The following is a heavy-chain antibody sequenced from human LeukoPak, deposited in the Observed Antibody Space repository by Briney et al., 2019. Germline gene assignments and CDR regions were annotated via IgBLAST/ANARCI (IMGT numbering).Heavy chain of an antibody. CDR2: IGPTGSDR. CDR1: GLTFSTSG. Sequence: KPGGSLRLSCTASGLTFSTSGFNWVRQAPGKGLEWVASIGPTGSDRYHADSIKGRFTISRDNANNFLFLQMNSLRAEDTAVYYCATETNGRHYDYWGQGTLLTVSS. V-gene: IGHV3-21*06. J-gene: IGHJ4*02. D-gene: IGHD1-14*01. CDR3: ATETNGRHYDY.